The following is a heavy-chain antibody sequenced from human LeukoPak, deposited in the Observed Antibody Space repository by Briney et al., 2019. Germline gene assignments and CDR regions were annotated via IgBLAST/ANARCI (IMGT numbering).Heavy chain of an antibody. V-gene: IGHV3-30-3*01. CDR3: AKALYGGHDY. CDR2: ISYDGSNK. J-gene: IGHJ4*02. D-gene: IGHD4-23*01. Sequence: GGSLRLSCAASGFTFSSYAMHWVRQAPGKGLEWVAVISYDGSNKYYADSVKGRFTISRDNSKNTLYLQMNSLRAEDTAVYYCAKALYGGHDYWGQGTLVTVSS. CDR1: GFTFSSYA.